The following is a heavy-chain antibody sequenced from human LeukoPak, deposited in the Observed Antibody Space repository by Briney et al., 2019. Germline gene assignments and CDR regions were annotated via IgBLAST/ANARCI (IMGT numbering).Heavy chain of an antibody. CDR2: ISESGDVT. Sequence: PGGSLRLSCAASGFTFSSYAMSWVRQAPGKGLEWIAGISESGDVTFHVDSVKGRFTISRDNAKNTLYLRINSLRAEDTAVYYCARDPGDYDIGPYFDYWGQGTLVTVSS. CDR1: GFTFSSYA. D-gene: IGHD3-9*01. J-gene: IGHJ4*02. V-gene: IGHV3-23*01. CDR3: ARDPGDYDIGPYFDY.